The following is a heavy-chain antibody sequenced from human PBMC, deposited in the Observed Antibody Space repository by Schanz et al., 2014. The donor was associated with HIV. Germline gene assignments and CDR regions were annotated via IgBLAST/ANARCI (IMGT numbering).Heavy chain of an antibody. D-gene: IGHD2-15*01. CDR1: GYTFTSYG. V-gene: IGHV1-18*01. Sequence: QVQLVQSGVEVKKPGASVKVSCKASGYTFTSYGISWVRQAPGQGLEWMGWINPTNGKTFYTQKFRGRVTMTRDTSVNTASMEVSRLMSDDTAVYYCARNQYQMLPFDFWGQGTLVTVSS. CDR3: ARNQYQMLPFDF. CDR2: INPTNGKT. J-gene: IGHJ4*02.